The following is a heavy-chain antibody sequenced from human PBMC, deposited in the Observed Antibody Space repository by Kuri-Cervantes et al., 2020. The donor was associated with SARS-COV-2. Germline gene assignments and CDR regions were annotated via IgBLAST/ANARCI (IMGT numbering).Heavy chain of an antibody. J-gene: IGHJ4*02. D-gene: IGHD4-23*01. V-gene: IGHV1-18*01. Sequence: ASVKVSCKASGYTFTSYGISWVRQAPGRGLEWMGWISTYNGNTNYAQIFQDRVTMTTDTSTTTAYMELRGLRSFDTAVYYCARSHTLYGGNSSPWDYWGQGTLVTVSS. CDR3: ARSHTLYGGNSSPWDY. CDR1: GYTFTSYG. CDR2: ISTYNGNT.